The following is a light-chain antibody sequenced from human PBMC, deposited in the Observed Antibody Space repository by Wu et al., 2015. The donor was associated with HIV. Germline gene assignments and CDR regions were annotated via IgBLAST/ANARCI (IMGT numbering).Light chain of an antibody. CDR1: QSVSSSY. J-gene: IGKJ4*01. CDR2: DAS. Sequence: EIVLTQSPGTLSLSPGERATLSCRASQSVSSSYLAWYQQKPGQAPRLLISDASNRATGIPARFSGSGSGTDFTLTISSLAPEDFAVYFCQQRNNWPPSFGGGTKVEIK. V-gene: IGKV3D-20*02. CDR3: QQRNNWPPS.